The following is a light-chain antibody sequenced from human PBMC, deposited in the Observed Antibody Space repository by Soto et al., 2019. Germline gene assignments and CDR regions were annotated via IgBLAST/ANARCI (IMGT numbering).Light chain of an antibody. Sequence: EIVLTQSPATLSLSPGERATLSCRASQSVSSYLAWYQQKPGQAPRLLIYDASNSATGIPARFSGSGSGTDFTLTISSLQPEDFAVYYCQQRINWLIIFGGATKMEIK. CDR2: DAS. CDR1: QSVSSY. J-gene: IGKJ4*01. CDR3: QQRINWLII. V-gene: IGKV3-11*01.